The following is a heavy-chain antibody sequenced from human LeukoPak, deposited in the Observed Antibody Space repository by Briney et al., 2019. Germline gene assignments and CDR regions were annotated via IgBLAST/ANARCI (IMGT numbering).Heavy chain of an antibody. CDR3: AKIAGTYSPDY. Sequence: QTGGSLRLSCAASGFSFSDYYMTWIRQAPGKGLEWVSYISSSGTYTNYADSVKGRFTISRDNAKNSLYLQMNSLSAEDTAVYYCAKIAGTYSPDYLGQGTLVTVSS. V-gene: IGHV3-11*06. CDR1: GFSFSDYY. J-gene: IGHJ4*02. CDR2: ISSSGTYT. D-gene: IGHD1-26*01.